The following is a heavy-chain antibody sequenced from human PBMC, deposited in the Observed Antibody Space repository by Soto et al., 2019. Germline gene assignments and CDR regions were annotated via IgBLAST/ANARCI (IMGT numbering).Heavy chain of an antibody. CDR1: GYTFTSYA. CDR2: INAGNGNT. Sequence: ASVKVSCKASGYTFTSYAMHWVRQAPGQRLEWMGWINAGNGNTKYSQKFQGRVTITRDTSASTAYMELNSLRAEDTAVYYCARGDYYDSSGPFSDAFDIWGRGTMVTVSS. J-gene: IGHJ3*02. V-gene: IGHV1-3*01. CDR3: ARGDYYDSSGPFSDAFDI. D-gene: IGHD3-22*01.